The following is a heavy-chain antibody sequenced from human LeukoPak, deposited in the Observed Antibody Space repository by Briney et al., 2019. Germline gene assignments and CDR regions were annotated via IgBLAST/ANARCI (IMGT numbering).Heavy chain of an antibody. CDR2: INPNSGGT. Sequence: ASVTVSCKASGYTFTGYYMHWVRQAPGQGLEWMGWINPNSGGTNYAQKFQGWVTMTRDTSISTAYMELSRLRSDDTAVYYCARVPYSSSWWYFDLWGRGTLVTVSS. CDR3: ARVPYSSSWWYFDL. CDR1: GYTFTGYY. V-gene: IGHV1-2*04. J-gene: IGHJ2*01. D-gene: IGHD6-13*01.